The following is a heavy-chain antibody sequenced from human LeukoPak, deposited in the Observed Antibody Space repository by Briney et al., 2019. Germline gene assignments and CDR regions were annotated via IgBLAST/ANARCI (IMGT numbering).Heavy chain of an antibody. D-gene: IGHD3-22*01. CDR3: ARDLDFYDSSGPDY. V-gene: IGHV1-2*02. CDR1: GYTFTGYY. CDR2: INPNSGGT. J-gene: IGHJ4*02. Sequence: GASVKVSCKASGYTFTGYYMHWVRQAPGQGLEWMGWINPNSGGTNYAQKFQGRVTMTRDTSISTAYMELSRLRSEDTAVYYCARDLDFYDSSGPDYWGQGTLVTVSS.